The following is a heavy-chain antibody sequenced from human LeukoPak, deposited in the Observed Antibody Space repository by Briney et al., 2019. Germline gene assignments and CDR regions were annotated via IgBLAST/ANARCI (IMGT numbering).Heavy chain of an antibody. Sequence: PGRSLRLSCAASGFRFGDYAMHWVRQAPGKGLEWVSGVSWHSGSIGYADSVKGRFIISRDNAKNSLYLQMNNLRVEDTALYYCARAGDTSGYYHYCDYWGQGTLVTVSS. CDR2: VSWHSGSI. V-gene: IGHV3-9*01. CDR1: GFRFGDYA. CDR3: ARAGDTSGYYHYCDY. D-gene: IGHD3-22*01. J-gene: IGHJ4*02.